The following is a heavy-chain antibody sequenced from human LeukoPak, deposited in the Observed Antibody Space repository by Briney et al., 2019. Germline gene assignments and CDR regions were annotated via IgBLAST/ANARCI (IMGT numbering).Heavy chain of an antibody. J-gene: IGHJ6*03. CDR2: IYYSGST. CDR3: ARGSSRDYYYMDV. Sequence: PSETLSLTCTVSGGSTGSSYWSWIRQPPGKGLEWIGYIYYSGSTNYNPSLRSRVTISVDKSKNLFSLKLSSVTAADTAVYYCARGSSRDYYYMDVWGKGTTVTVSS. V-gene: IGHV4-59*12. CDR1: GGSTGSSY.